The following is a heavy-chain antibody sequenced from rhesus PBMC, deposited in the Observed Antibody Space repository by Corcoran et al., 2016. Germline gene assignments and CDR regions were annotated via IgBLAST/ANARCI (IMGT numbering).Heavy chain of an antibody. CDR2: VDPEDGEA. D-gene: IGHD6S26*01. J-gene: IGHJ6*01. V-gene: IGHV1-111*02. Sequence: EVQLVQSGAEVKKPGASVKISCKASGYTFTDYYLPWVRQAPVKGFEWMGRVDPEDGEAIHAQKFQDRVTITADKSTDTAYMELSSLRSEDTAVYYCATGKAAAGPGYGLDSWGQGVVVTVSS. CDR1: GYTFTDYY. CDR3: ATGKAAAGPGYGLDS.